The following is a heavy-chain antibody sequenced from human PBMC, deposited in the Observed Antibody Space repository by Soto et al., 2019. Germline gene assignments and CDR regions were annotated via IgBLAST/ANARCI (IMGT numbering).Heavy chain of an antibody. D-gene: IGHD6-6*01. CDR2: ISYDGSNK. CDR1: GFTFSSYG. CDR3: AKDRNKCIAVRPLGY. Sequence: QVQLVESGGGVVQPGRSLRLSCAASGFTFSSYGMHWVRQAPGKGLEWVAVISYDGSNKYYADSVKGRFTISRDNSKNTLYLQMNSLRAEDTAVYYCAKDRNKCIAVRPLGYWGQGTLVTVSS. J-gene: IGHJ4*02. V-gene: IGHV3-30*18.